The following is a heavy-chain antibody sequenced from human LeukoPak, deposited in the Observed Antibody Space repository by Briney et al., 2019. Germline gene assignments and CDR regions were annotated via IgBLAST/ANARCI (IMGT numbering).Heavy chain of an antibody. J-gene: IGHJ6*02. D-gene: IGHD2-2*01. CDR3: AKDLVPAATDYYYYYGMDV. Sequence: GSLRLSCAASGFTFSSYAMSWVRQAPGKGLEWVSAISGSGGSTYYADSVKGRFTISRDNSKNTLYLQMNSLRAEVTAVYYCAKDLVPAATDYYYYYGMDVWGQGTTVTVSS. CDR1: GFTFSSYA. CDR2: ISGSGGST. V-gene: IGHV3-23*01.